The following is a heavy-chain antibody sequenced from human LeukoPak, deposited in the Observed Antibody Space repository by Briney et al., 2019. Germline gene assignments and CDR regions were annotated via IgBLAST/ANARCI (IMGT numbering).Heavy chain of an antibody. D-gene: IGHD6-13*01. J-gene: IGHJ5*02. Sequence: GGSLRLSCAASGFTFSSYGMHWVRQAPGKGLEWVAVIWYDGSNKYYADSVKGRFTISRDNSKNTLYLQMNSLRAEATAVYYCARDRGYSSRPPRNWFDPWGQGTLVTVSS. CDR3: ARDRGYSSRPPRNWFDP. CDR1: GFTFSSYG. V-gene: IGHV3-33*01. CDR2: IWYDGSNK.